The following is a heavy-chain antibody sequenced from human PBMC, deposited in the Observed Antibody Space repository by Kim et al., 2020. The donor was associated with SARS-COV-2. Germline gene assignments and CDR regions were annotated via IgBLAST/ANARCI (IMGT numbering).Heavy chain of an antibody. CDR3: ARLRPSNYYGSGSYYNAYWYFDL. V-gene: IGHV3-21*01. CDR2: ISSSSSYI. D-gene: IGHD3-10*01. Sequence: GGSLRLSCAASGFTFSSYSMNWVRQAPGKGLEWVSSISSSSSYIYYADSVKGRFTISRDNAKNSLYLQMNSLRAEDTAVYYCARLRPSNYYGSGSYYNAYWYFDLWGRGTLVTVSS. J-gene: IGHJ2*01. CDR1: GFTFSSYS.